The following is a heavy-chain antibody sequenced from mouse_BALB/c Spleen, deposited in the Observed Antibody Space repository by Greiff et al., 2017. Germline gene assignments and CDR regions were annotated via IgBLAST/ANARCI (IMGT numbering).Heavy chain of an antibody. CDR3: TRRDRYGYFDY. CDR2: IYPSDSYT. V-gene: IGHV1-69*02. D-gene: IGHD2-14*01. CDR1: GYTFTSYW. J-gene: IGHJ2*01. Sequence: QVQLQQPGAELVRPGASVKLSCKASGYTFTSYWINWVKQRPGQGLEWIGNIYPSDSYTNYNQKFKDKATLTVDKSSSTAYMQLSSPTSEDSAVYYCTRRDRYGYFDYWGQGTTLTVSS.